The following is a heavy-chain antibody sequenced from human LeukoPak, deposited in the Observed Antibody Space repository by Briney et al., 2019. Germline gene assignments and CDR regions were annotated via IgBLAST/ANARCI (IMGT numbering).Heavy chain of an antibody. Sequence: ASVKVSCKASGYTFTGYFMHWVRQAPGQGLDWMGWINPNTGGTKYAQKFQGRVTMTRDTSIGTAYMELSTVTSDDTAVYYCARDGQNSSSWYVYWGQGTLVTVSS. CDR1: GYTFTGYF. CDR3: ARDGQNSSSWYVY. D-gene: IGHD6-13*01. CDR2: INPNTGGT. V-gene: IGHV1-2*02. J-gene: IGHJ4*02.